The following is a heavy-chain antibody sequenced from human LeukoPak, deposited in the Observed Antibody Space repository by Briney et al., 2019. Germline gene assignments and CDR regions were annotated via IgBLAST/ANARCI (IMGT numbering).Heavy chain of an antibody. Sequence: VASVKVSCKAFGYSLTNYYVHWVRQAPGQGLEWMGKINPSGGSTSYAQKFQGRITVTRDTYTNTVYMDLSSLRSEDTATYYCARGAPTTRIGAGRFDYWGQGSLLTVAS. CDR3: ARGAPTTRIGAGRFDY. V-gene: IGHV1-46*01. CDR2: INPSGGST. J-gene: IGHJ4*02. CDR1: GYSLTNYY. D-gene: IGHD5-12*01.